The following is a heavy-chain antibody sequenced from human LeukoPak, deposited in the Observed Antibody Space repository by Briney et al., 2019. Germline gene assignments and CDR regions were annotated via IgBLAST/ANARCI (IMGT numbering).Heavy chain of an antibody. CDR3: ARDLSQLLRYYYYMDV. V-gene: IGHV3-48*03. CDR1: GFTFSSYE. J-gene: IGHJ6*03. D-gene: IGHD2-2*01. CDR2: ISSSGSTI. Sequence: GGSLRLSCAASGFTFSSYEMNWVRQAPGKGLEWVSYISSSGSTIYYADSVKGRFTISRDNAKNSLYLQMNSLRAEDTAVYYCARDLSQLLRYYYYMDVWGKGTTVTVSS.